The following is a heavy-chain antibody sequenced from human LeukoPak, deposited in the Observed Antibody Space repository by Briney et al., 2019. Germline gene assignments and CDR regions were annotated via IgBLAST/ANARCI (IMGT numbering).Heavy chain of an antibody. Sequence: SQTLSLTCAISGDSVSIKSAAWHWIRQSPSRVLEWVGRTYYRSKWSNDYAASLKSRITVNPDTSKNQFSLQLSSVTTEDTAVYYCARSRAATFDYWGQGTLVTVSS. V-gene: IGHV6-1*01. CDR1: GDSVSIKSAA. D-gene: IGHD2-15*01. CDR2: TYYRSKWSN. CDR3: ARSRAATFDY. J-gene: IGHJ4*02.